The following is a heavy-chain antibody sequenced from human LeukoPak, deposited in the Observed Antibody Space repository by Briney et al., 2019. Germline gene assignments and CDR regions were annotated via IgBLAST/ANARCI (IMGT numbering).Heavy chain of an antibody. V-gene: IGHV3-30*02. CDR1: GFTFSSYG. CDR3: AKGGVYDSSVYFDY. D-gene: IGHD3-22*01. J-gene: IGHJ4*02. Sequence: GGSLRLSCAASGFTFSSYGMHWVRQAPGKGLEWVAFIRYDGSNKYYADSVKGRFTISRDNSKNSLYLQMNSLRAEDTALYYCAKGGVYDSSVYFDYWGQGTLVTVSS. CDR2: IRYDGSNK.